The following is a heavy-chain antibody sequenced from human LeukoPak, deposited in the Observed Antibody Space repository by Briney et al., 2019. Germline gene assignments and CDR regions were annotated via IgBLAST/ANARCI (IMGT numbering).Heavy chain of an antibody. V-gene: IGHV4-59*01. CDR2: IYYSGST. J-gene: IGHJ4*02. CDR3: AVGFGELFYGLLDY. CDR1: GGSISSYY. D-gene: IGHD3-10*01. Sequence: SETLSLTCTVSGGSISSYYWSWIRQPPGKGLEWIGYIYYSGSTNYNPSLKRRVTISVDTSKNQFPLKLSSVTAAATAVYYCAVGFGELFYGLLDYWGQGTLVTVSS.